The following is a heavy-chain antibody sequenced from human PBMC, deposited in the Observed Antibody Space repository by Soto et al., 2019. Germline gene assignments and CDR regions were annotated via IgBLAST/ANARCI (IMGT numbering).Heavy chain of an antibody. Sequence: PSESLALTGAVYGVSFRVYDWSWICQPPGRGMEWIGEINHSGSTNYNPSLKSLVTISVDTANNQFSLKLSSVTAAASAVYYSERGAPVLRFLDWSYYYGMNVCRQRPTVTVSS. CDR3: ERGAPVLRFLDWSYYYGMNV. CDR1: GVSFRVYD. V-gene: IGHV4-34*01. CDR2: INHSGST. J-gene: IGHJ6*02. D-gene: IGHD3-3*01.